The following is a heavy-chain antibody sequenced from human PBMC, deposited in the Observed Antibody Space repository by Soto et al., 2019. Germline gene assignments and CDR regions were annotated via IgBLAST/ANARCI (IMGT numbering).Heavy chain of an antibody. CDR2: IYSGGAT. CDR3: ARDGTYNWV. J-gene: IGHJ4*02. Sequence: EVQLVESGGGLVQPGGSLRLSWAASGFTVSNNYMRWVRQAPGKGREWVSLIYSGGATYYADSVKGRFTISRDNSKNTLYLQMNSLRAEDTAVYYCARDGTYNWVGGQGILVTVSS. V-gene: IGHV3-66*01. CDR1: GFTVSNNY. D-gene: IGHD1-1*01.